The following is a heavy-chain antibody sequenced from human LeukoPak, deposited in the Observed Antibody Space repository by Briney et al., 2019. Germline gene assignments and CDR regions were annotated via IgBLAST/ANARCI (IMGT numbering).Heavy chain of an antibody. CDR1: GYTFTGYY. Sequence: ASVTVSFKASGYTFTGYYMHWVRQAPGQGLEWMGWINPNSGGTNYAQKFQGRVTMTRDTSISTAYMELSRLRSDDTAVYYCARESNDIGDLAFDYWGQGTLVTVSS. D-gene: IGHD3-10*01. V-gene: IGHV1-2*02. CDR3: ARESNDIGDLAFDY. CDR2: INPNSGGT. J-gene: IGHJ4*02.